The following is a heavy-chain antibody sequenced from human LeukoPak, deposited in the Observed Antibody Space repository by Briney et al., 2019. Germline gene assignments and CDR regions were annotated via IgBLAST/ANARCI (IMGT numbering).Heavy chain of an antibody. J-gene: IGHJ3*02. D-gene: IGHD5-18*01. CDR1: GFTFSSYA. CDR3: ARVSPPWIQLPGDAFDI. V-gene: IGHV3-30-3*01. CDR2: ISYDGNNK. Sequence: GGSLRLSCAASGFTFSSYAMHWVRQTPGKGLEWVAVISYDGNNKYYADSVKGRFTISRDNSKNTLYLQMNSLGAEDTAVYYCARVSPPWIQLPGDAFDIWGQGTMVTVSS.